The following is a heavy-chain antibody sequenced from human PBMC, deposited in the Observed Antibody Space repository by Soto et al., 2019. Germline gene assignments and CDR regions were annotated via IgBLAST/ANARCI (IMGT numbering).Heavy chain of an antibody. Sequence: PGGSLRLSCIASGFTISYYYRIWIRLSPGKGLEWVSCINSSSSNRDYADSVKGRFTISRDNAKNSLYLQMNSLRDEETAVYYCARDLPSRIDWERKYVYDTSGYLPNDYWGQGTPVTVSS. J-gene: IGHJ4*02. CDR3: ARDLPSRIDWERKYVYDTSGYLPNDY. D-gene: IGHD3-22*01. V-gene: IGHV3-11*06. CDR1: GFTISYYY. CDR2: INSSSSNR.